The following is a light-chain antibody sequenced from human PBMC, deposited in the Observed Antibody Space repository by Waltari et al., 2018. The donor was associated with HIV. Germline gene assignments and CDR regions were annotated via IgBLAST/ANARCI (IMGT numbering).Light chain of an antibody. CDR1: SSDVGGYNY. J-gene: IGLJ2*01. CDR2: DVI. Sequence: QSALTQPRSVSGSPGQSVTISCSGSSSDVGGYNYVSWYQQYPGQAPKLMIYDVIKRPSGVPDRFSGSKSGNTASLTVSGLQAEDAADYYCCSYAGSYTLVFGGGTKLTVL. CDR3: CSYAGSYTLV. V-gene: IGLV2-11*01.